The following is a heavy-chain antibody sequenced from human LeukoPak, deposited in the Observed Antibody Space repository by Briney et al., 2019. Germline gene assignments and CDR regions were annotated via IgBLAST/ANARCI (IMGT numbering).Heavy chain of an antibody. J-gene: IGHJ4*02. CDR2: INPNSGGT. D-gene: IGHD6-19*01. CDR1: GYTFTGYY. Sequence: ASVKVSCTASGYTFTGYYMHWVRQAPGQGLEWMGWINPNSGGTNYAQKFQGRVTMTRDTSISTAYMELSRLRSDDTAVYYCARERLAVAGFGFDYWGQGTLVTVSS. CDR3: ARERLAVAGFGFDY. V-gene: IGHV1-2*02.